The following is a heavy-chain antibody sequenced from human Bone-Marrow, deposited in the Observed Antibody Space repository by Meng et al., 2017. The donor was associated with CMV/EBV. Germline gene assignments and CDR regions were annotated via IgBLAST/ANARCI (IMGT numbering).Heavy chain of an antibody. CDR3: AKALRYCISTTCYSPFDY. J-gene: IGHJ4*02. V-gene: IGHV1-2*02. Sequence: ASVKVSCKASGYTFTSYDINWVRQATGQGLEWMGWINPNSGGTNYAQKFQGRVTMTRDTSISTAYMELSRLRSGDTALYYCAKALRYCISTTCYSPFDYWGQGTLVTVSS. D-gene: IGHD2-2*01. CDR2: INPNSGGT. CDR1: GYTFTSYD.